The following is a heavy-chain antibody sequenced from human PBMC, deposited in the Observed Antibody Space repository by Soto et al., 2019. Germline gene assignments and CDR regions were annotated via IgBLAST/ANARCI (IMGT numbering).Heavy chain of an antibody. J-gene: IGHJ4*02. Sequence: QLQLQESGSGLVKPSQTLSLTCGVSGGSVSSDFSSWIWIRQTSGKGLEWIGYIYHSGSSYFNPYLVSLGSISIDTSNNQFSLNLTSVTAADTAVYYCARGQPGLFSFDSWGQGILVTVSS. CDR3: ARGQPGLFSFDS. V-gene: IGHV4-30-2*01. CDR2: IYHSGSS. CDR1: GGSVSSDFSS. D-gene: IGHD3-9*01.